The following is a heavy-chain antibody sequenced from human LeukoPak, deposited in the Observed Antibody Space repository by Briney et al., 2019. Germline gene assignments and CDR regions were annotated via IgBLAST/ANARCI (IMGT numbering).Heavy chain of an antibody. CDR3: ARGLYCDSSGYYLDY. CDR2: TNPNSGGT. Sequence: ASVKVSCKASGYTFTGYYMHWVRQAPGQGLEWMGWTNPNSGGTNYAQKFQGRVTMTRDTSISTAYMELSRLRSDDTAVYYCARGLYCDSSGYYLDYWGQGTLVTVSS. J-gene: IGHJ4*02. CDR1: GYTFTGYY. D-gene: IGHD3-22*01. V-gene: IGHV1-2*02.